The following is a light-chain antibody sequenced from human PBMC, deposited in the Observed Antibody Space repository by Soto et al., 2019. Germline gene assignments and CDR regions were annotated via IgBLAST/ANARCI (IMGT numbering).Light chain of an antibody. J-gene: IGKJ4*01. CDR3: QQYISYPS. Sequence: DIQMTQSPSTLSASVGGRVTITCRASQSISSWLARYQQKPGKAPKLLIYKASSLESGLQPRISGSGSGTEFAPTFSRLKHDGVATYYWQQYISYPSFGGGPKVDIK. CDR1: QSISSW. V-gene: IGKV1-5*03. CDR2: KAS.